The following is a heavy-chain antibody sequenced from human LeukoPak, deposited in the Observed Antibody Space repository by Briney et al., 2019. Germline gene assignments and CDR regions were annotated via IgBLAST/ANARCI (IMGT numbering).Heavy chain of an antibody. Sequence: PGGSLRLSCAVSGITLSNYGMSWVRQAPGKGLEWVAGITGSGGSTNYADSVKGRFTISRDNAKNTLYLQMNSLRAEGTAVYFCAKRGVVIRVILVGFHKEAYYFDSWGQGALVTVSS. CDR2: ITGSGGST. CDR1: GITLSNYG. CDR3: AKRGVVIRVILVGFHKEAYYFDS. V-gene: IGHV3-23*01. J-gene: IGHJ4*02. D-gene: IGHD3-10*01.